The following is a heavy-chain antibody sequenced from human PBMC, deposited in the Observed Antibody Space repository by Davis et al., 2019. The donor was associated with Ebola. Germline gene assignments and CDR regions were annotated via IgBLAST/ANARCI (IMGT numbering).Heavy chain of an antibody. CDR1: GYTFTSYG. V-gene: IGHV1-18*01. CDR3: ARVPDILADYNSYYFDY. J-gene: IGHJ4*02. Sequence: ASVKVSCKASGYTFTSYGITWVRQAPGQGLEWLGWIGGHQGNTHYAQKVQDRVTMTRDRSTDTAYMELRGLRYDDTAVYYCARVPDILADYNSYYFDYWGRGTLVTVSS. D-gene: IGHD1-20*01. CDR2: IGGHQGNT.